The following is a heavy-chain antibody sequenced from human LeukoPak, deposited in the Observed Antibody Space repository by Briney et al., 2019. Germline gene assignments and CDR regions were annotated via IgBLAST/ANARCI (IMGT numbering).Heavy chain of an antibody. CDR1: GYTFTGHY. V-gene: IGHV1-2*02. CDR2: INPSSGAT. Sequence: GASVKVSCKASGYTFTGHYIHWVRQAPGQGLEWMGGINPSSGATNYAQKFQGRVTLTRDTSISTAFMELSRLISDDTAVYYCARSTPFFNYESSGYYFWFDPWGQGALVTVSS. D-gene: IGHD3-22*01. CDR3: ARSTPFFNYESSGYYFWFDP. J-gene: IGHJ5*02.